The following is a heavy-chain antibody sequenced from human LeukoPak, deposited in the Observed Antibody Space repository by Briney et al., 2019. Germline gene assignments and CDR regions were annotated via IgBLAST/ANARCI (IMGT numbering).Heavy chain of an antibody. CDR3: ARDGDFESFSGGVY. D-gene: IGHD3-16*01. Sequence: PGGSLRLSCAASGFTFSSYWMSWVRQAPGKGLEWVANIKQDGSEKYHVDSVKGRFTISRDNAKNSLYLQMNSLRAEDTAVYYCARDGDFESFSGGVYWGQATLVTVS. CDR2: IKQDGSEK. V-gene: IGHV3-7*01. J-gene: IGHJ4*02. CDR1: GFTFSSYW.